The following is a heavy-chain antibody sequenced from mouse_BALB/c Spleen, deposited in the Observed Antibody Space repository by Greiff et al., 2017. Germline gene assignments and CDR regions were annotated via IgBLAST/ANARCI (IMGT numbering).Heavy chain of an antibody. CDR2: ISYSGST. CDR1: GYSITSDYA. Sequence: EVQLVESGPGLVKPSQSLSLTCTVTGYSITSDYAWNWIRQFPGNKLEWMGYISYSGSTSYNPSLKSRISITRDTSKNQFFLQLNSVTTEDTATYYCAGYYYGSSHYAMDYWGQGTSVTVSS. CDR3: AGYYYGSSHYAMDY. D-gene: IGHD1-1*01. J-gene: IGHJ4*01. V-gene: IGHV3-2*02.